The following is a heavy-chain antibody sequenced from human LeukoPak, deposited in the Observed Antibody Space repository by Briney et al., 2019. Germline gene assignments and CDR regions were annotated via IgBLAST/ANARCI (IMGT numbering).Heavy chain of an antibody. CDR2: ISYDGSNK. D-gene: IGHD3-10*01. V-gene: IGHV3-30*04. CDR3: AKLRGPFGAPGGDY. Sequence: PGRSLRLSCAASGFTFSSYAMHWVRQAPGKGLEWVAVISYDGSNKYYADSVKGRFTISRDNSKNTLYLQMNSLRAEDTAVYYCAKLRGPFGAPGGDYWGQGTLVTVSS. CDR1: GFTFSSYA. J-gene: IGHJ4*02.